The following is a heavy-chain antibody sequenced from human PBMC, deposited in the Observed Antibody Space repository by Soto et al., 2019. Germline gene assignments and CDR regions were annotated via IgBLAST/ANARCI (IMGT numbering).Heavy chain of an antibody. CDR3: VRDRVESGYPEYFQH. J-gene: IGHJ1*01. D-gene: IGHD3-22*01. V-gene: IGHV3-33*01. Sequence: GGSLRLSCAASGFTFSSYGMHWVRQAPGKGLEWVAVIWYGGSNKYYADSVKGRFTISRDNSKNTLYLQMNSLGAEDTAVYYCVRDRVESGYPEYFQHWGQGTLVTVSS. CDR2: IWYGGSNK. CDR1: GFTFSSYG.